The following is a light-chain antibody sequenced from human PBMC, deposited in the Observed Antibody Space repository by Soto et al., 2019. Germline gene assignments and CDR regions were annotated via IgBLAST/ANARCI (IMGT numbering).Light chain of an antibody. V-gene: IGKV1-39*01. CDR2: AAS. Sequence: DILMTQSPSSLSASVGDRVTITCRASQSISSYLNWYQQKPGKAPKLLMYAASSLQSGVPSRFSGSGSGTDFILTISSLQPEGFATYYCQQSYSTPITFGQGTRLEIK. CDR3: QQSYSTPIT. CDR1: QSISSY. J-gene: IGKJ5*01.